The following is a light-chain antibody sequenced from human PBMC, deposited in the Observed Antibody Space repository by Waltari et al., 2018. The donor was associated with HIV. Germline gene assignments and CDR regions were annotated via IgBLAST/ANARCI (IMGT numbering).Light chain of an antibody. CDR3: QAWGTGMV. CDR2: VNRDGRV. CDR1: SGHSLYA. Sequence: QLVLTQSPSASASLGASVRLTCTLDSGHSLYAITWHQRQPAKGPRFLMKVNRDGRVLKGGGIPDRFSGSTSGAERYLIISSLQSEDEAEYYCQAWGTGMVFGGGTYLTVL. V-gene: IGLV4-69*01. J-gene: IGLJ3*02.